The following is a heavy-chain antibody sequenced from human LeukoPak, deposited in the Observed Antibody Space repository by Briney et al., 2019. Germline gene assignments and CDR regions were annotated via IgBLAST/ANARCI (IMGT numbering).Heavy chain of an antibody. CDR1: GFTFSNYA. Sequence: PGGSLRLSCAASGFTFSNYAMHWIRQAPGKGLEYVSAISGNGESVYYANSVKGRFTISRDNSKNTLYLQMGSLRVDDMAVYYCASRFCTSTSCSHFDYWGQGNLVTVSS. CDR3: ASRFCTSTSCSHFDY. V-gene: IGHV3-64*01. D-gene: IGHD2-2*01. CDR2: ISGNGESV. J-gene: IGHJ4*02.